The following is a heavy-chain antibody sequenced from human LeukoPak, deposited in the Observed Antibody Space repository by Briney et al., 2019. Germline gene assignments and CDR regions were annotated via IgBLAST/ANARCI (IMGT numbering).Heavy chain of an antibody. CDR2: IYTSGST. CDR3: ARELLWSGTYYYGMDV. D-gene: IGHD3-10*01. V-gene: IGHV4-4*07. Sequence: PSETLSLTCTVSGGSISSYYWSWIRQPAGKGLEWIGRIYTSGSTNYNPSLKSRVTMSVDTSKNQFSLKLSPVTAADTAVYYCARELLWSGTYYYGMDVWGQGTTVTVSS. J-gene: IGHJ6*02. CDR1: GGSISSYY.